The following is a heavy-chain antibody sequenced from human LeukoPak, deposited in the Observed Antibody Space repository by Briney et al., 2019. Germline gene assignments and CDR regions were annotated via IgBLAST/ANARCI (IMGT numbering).Heavy chain of an antibody. D-gene: IGHD5-24*01. CDR1: GGTFSDYA. CDR2: FIPVLGTA. J-gene: IGHJ4*02. CDR3: VRALELEGHSYLDA. Sequence: SVKVSCKASGGTFSDYALNWVRQAPGQGLEWMGVFIPVLGTANSTQNFQDRVSITADISTHTVSMELSSLKSEDPAWYYCVRALELEGHSYLDAWGQGTLVTVSS. V-gene: IGHV1-69*10.